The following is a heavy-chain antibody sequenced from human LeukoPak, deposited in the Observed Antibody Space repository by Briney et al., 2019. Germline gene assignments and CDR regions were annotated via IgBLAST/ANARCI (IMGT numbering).Heavy chain of an antibody. Sequence: SETLSLTCTVSGVSINNYYWSWIRQSPEKGLEWIGYISHSGSTHYNPSLKSRVTMSLDTSKNQFSLKLSSVTAADTPVYYCARDVVAAAGTWDYWGQGTLVTVSS. CDR3: ARDVVAAAGTWDY. CDR1: GVSINNYY. CDR2: ISHSGST. D-gene: IGHD6-13*01. J-gene: IGHJ4*02. V-gene: IGHV4-59*12.